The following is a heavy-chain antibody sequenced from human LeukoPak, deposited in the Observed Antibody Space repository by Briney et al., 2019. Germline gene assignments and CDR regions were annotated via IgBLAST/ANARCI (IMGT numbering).Heavy chain of an antibody. CDR2: IIPIFGTA. CDR3: ARDDASKYWFDP. CDR1: GYTFTSYY. Sequence: GASVKVSCKASGYTFTSYYMHWVRQAPGQGLEWMGGIIPIFGTANYAQKFQGRVTITADESTSTAYMELSSLRSEDTAVYYCARDDASKYWFDPWGQGTLVTVSS. V-gene: IGHV1-69*13. J-gene: IGHJ5*02.